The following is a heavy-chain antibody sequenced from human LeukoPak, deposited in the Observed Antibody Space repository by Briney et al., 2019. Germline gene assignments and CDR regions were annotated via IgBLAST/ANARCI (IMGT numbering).Heavy chain of an antibody. D-gene: IGHD1-14*01. J-gene: IGHJ5*02. V-gene: IGHV1-46*01. CDR3: ARDRPITPNEYYWFDP. CDR2: INPSGGST. Sequence: ASVKVSCKASGYTFTSYYMHWVRQAPGQGLEWMGIINPSGGSTSYAQKFQGRVTMTRDTSTSTVYMELSSLRSEDTAVYYCARDRPITPNEYYWFDPWGQGTLVTVSS. CDR1: GYTFTSYY.